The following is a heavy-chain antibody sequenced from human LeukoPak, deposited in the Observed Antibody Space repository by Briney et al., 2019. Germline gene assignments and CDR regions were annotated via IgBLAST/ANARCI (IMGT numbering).Heavy chain of an antibody. CDR1: GGSISSYY. V-gene: IGHV4-59*12. CDR2: IYYSGST. CDR3: ARDQTYSGSGIYTYFDY. D-gene: IGHD3-10*01. J-gene: IGHJ4*02. Sequence: PSETLSLTCTVSGGSISSYYWSWIRQPPGKGLEWIGYIYYSGSTNYNPSLKSRVTISRDTSKNHYSLKLSSVTATDTAVYYCARDQTYSGSGIYTYFDYWGQGILVTVSS.